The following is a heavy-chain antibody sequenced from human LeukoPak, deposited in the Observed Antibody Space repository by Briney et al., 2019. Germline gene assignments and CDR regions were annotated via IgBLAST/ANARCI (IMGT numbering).Heavy chain of an antibody. V-gene: IGHV4-4*07. CDR3: ARAPPGGYSGSYYFDY. D-gene: IGHD1-26*01. Sequence: PSETLSLTCTVSGGSISSYYWSWIRQPAGKGLEWIGRIYTSGSTNYNPSLKRRVTMSVDTSKNQFSLKLSSVTAADTAVYYCARAPPGGYSGSYYFDYWGQGTLVTVSS. CDR2: IYTSGST. J-gene: IGHJ4*02. CDR1: GGSISSYY.